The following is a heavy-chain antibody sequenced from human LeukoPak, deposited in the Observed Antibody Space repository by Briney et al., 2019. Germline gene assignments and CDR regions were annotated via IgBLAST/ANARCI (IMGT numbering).Heavy chain of an antibody. CDR3: ARGLFLSGYLDAFDI. CDR1: GFTFSSYS. Sequence: GGSLRLSCAASGFTFSSYSMNWVRQAPGKGLEWVSLIYNDGRTYYADSVKGRCTISRDNLKNVLYLQMNSLKVEDTALYYCARGLFLSGYLDAFDIWGQGTVVTVSS. D-gene: IGHD3-22*01. CDR2: IYNDGRT. V-gene: IGHV3-53*01. J-gene: IGHJ3*02.